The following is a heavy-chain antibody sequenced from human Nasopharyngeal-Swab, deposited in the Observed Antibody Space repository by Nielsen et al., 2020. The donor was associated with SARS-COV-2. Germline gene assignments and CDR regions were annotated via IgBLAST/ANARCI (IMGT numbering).Heavy chain of an antibody. V-gene: IGHV4-30-4*07. J-gene: IGHJ4*02. CDR2: IYYSGST. CDR3: ASLGGDYGDSRDY. Sequence: WIRQPPGKGLEWIGYIYYSGSTYYNPSLKSRVTISVDTSKNQFSLKLSPVTAADTAVYYCASLGGDYGDSRDYWGQGTLVTVSS. D-gene: IGHD4-17*01.